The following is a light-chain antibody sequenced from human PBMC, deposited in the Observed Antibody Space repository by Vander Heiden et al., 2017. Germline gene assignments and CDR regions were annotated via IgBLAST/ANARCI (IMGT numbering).Light chain of an antibody. CDR2: AAS. CDR3: VQPNSYHT. CDR1: QGISSY. J-gene: IGKJ3*01. Sequence: DIQLTQSPSFLSASVGDRVTITCRASQGISSYLAWYQQKPGKAPKLLIYAASTLQTGVPSRFSGSGSGTEFTLTISSLQPEDFATYYWVQPNSYHTFGPGTKVDIK. V-gene: IGKV1-9*01.